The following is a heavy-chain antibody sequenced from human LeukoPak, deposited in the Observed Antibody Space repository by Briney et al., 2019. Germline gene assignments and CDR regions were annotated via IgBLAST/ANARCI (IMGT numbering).Heavy chain of an antibody. CDR3: AKVGDYVWGSYRYTLFDY. D-gene: IGHD3-16*02. Sequence: GGSLRLSCAASGFTFRSYWMSWVRQAPGKGLEWVANIKPDGSERDYVDSVKGRFTISRDNSKNTLYLQMNSLRAEDTAVYYCAKVGDYVWGSYRYTLFDYWGQGTLVTVSS. CDR2: IKPDGSER. J-gene: IGHJ4*02. V-gene: IGHV3-7*01. CDR1: GFTFRSYW.